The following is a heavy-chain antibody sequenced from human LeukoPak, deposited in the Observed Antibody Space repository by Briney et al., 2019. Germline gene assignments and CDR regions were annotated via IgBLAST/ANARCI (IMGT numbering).Heavy chain of an antibody. Sequence: GGSLRLSCAASGFTFSSYGMHWVRQAPGKGLEWVAFIRYDGSNKYYADSVKGRFTISRDNSKNTLYLQMNSLRAEDTAVYYCARDGAWGIANYYFDYWGQGTLVTVSA. D-gene: IGHD2-21*01. V-gene: IGHV3-30*02. J-gene: IGHJ4*02. CDR2: IRYDGSNK. CDR1: GFTFSSYG. CDR3: ARDGAWGIANYYFDY.